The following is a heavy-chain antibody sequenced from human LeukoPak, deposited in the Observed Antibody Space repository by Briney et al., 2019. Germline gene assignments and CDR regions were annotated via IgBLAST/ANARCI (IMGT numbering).Heavy chain of an antibody. CDR2: IDQSGGRN. CDR3: ARDVEGGTFDI. CDR1: GFTFSRFW. Sequence: GGSLRLSCAASGFTFSRFWMNWVRQAPGRGLEWVANIDQSGGRNNYVDSVKSRFTISRDNAKNSLFLEMSSLRADDTAVYFCARDVEGGTFDIWGQGTTVTVSS. V-gene: IGHV3-7*05. D-gene: IGHD3-16*01. J-gene: IGHJ3*02.